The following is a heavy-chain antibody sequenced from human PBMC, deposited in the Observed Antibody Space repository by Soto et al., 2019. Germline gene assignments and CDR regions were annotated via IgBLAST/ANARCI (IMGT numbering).Heavy chain of an antibody. CDR2: IKDKTDGGTT. Sequence: EVQLVESGGGLAKPGGSLRLSCTASGFTFSNMWMSWVRQAPGKGLEWVGRIKDKTDGGTTDYAALVKGRFAISSDDSKSRLYLQMNSLNTDDTAVYYGTTGHYWGQGNLVAVSS. CDR3: TTGHY. J-gene: IGHJ4*02. V-gene: IGHV3-15*01. CDR1: GFTFSNMW.